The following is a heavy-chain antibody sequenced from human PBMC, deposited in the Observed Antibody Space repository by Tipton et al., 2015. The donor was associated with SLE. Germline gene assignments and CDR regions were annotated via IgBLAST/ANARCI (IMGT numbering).Heavy chain of an antibody. J-gene: IGHJ4*02. CDR3: ARLPPRQRGY. CDR2: IYYSGST. V-gene: IGHV4-59*08. CDR1: GGSISSHY. Sequence: TLSLTCTVSGGSISSHYWSWIRQPPGKGLEWIGYIYYSGSTNYNPSLKSRVTISVDTSKNQFSLKLSSVTAADTAVYYCARLPPRQRGYWGQGTLVTVSS. D-gene: IGHD1-1*01.